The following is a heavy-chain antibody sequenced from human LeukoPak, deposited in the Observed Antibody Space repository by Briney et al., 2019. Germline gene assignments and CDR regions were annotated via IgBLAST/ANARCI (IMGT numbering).Heavy chain of an antibody. D-gene: IGHD6-6*01. V-gene: IGHV3-23*01. CDR3: AKDFEPFRSSWYFDY. Sequence: GGSLRLSCAASGFTFSSYAMSWVRQAPGKGLEWVSAISGSGGSTYYADSVKGRFTISRDNSKNTLYLQMNSLRAEDTAVYYCAKDFEPFRSSWYFDYWGQGTLVTVSS. CDR1: GFTFSSYA. J-gene: IGHJ4*02. CDR2: ISGSGGST.